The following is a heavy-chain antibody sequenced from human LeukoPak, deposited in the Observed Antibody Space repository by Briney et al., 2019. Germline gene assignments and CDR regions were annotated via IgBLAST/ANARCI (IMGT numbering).Heavy chain of an antibody. D-gene: IGHD3-3*01. J-gene: IGHJ4*02. V-gene: IGHV3-9*01. Sequence: GGSLRLSCAASGFTFDDYAMHWVRQAPGKGLEWVSGISWNSGSIGYADSVKGRFTISRDNAKNSLYLQMNSLRAEDTALYYCAKSGRRSGYYFDYWGRGTLVTVSS. CDR3: AKSGRRSGYYFDY. CDR2: ISWNSGSI. CDR1: GFTFDDYA.